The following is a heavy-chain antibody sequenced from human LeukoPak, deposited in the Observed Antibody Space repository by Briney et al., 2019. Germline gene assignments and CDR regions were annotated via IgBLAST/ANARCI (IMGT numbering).Heavy chain of an antibody. CDR3: ASTKHIVGAAY. Sequence: PGGSLRLSCAASGFTFSSYWMSWVRQAPGKGLEWAANIKQDGSEKYYVDSVKGRFTISRDNAKNSLYLQMNSLRAEDTAVYYCASTKHIVGAAYWGQGTLVTVSS. J-gene: IGHJ4*02. V-gene: IGHV3-7*01. D-gene: IGHD1-26*01. CDR1: GFTFSSYW. CDR2: IKQDGSEK.